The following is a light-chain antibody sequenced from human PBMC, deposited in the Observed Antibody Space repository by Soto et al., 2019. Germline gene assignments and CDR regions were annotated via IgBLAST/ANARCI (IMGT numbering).Light chain of an antibody. CDR3: QQYKSYSWT. V-gene: IGKV1-5*01. J-gene: IGKJ1*01. Sequence: DIQKTQSPSTLSASVGDRVTITCRASQSISSWLAWYQQKPGKAPKLLIYDASSLESGVPSRFSGSGSGTEFTLTISSLQPDDFATYYCQQYKSYSWTFGQGTKVDIK. CDR2: DAS. CDR1: QSISSW.